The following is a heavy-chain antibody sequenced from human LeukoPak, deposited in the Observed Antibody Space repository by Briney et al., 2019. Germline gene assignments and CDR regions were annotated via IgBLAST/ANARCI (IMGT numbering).Heavy chain of an antibody. V-gene: IGHV4-34*01. D-gene: IGHD2-2*01. Sequence: SETLSLTCAVYGGSFSGYAWSWIRQPPGKGLEWIGAINHSGSTNYNPSLKSRVTISVDTSKNQFSMKLSSVTAADTAVYYCARGGSLIVVVPAATYGMDVWGQGTTVTVSS. J-gene: IGHJ6*02. CDR2: INHSGST. CDR1: GGSFSGYA. CDR3: ARGGSLIVVVPAATYGMDV.